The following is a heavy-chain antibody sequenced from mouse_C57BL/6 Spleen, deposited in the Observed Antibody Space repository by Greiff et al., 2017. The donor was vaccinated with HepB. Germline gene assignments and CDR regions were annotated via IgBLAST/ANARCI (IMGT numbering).Heavy chain of an antibody. V-gene: IGHV3-6*01. D-gene: IGHD4-1*01. J-gene: IGHJ4*01. CDR2: ISYDGSN. CDR3: ARDRDWDGYYYAMDY. Sequence: VQLQQSGPGLVKPSQSLSLTCSVTGYSITSGYYWNWIRQFPGNKLEWMGYISYDGSNNYNPSLKNRISITRDTSKNQFFLKLNSVTTEDTATYYCARDRDWDGYYYAMDYWGQGTSVTVSS. CDR1: GYSITSGYY.